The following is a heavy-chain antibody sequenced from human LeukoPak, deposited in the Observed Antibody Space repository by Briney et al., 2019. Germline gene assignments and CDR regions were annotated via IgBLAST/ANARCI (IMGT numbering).Heavy chain of an antibody. J-gene: IGHJ4*02. CDR1: GFTFSSYS. V-gene: IGHV3-21*01. D-gene: IGHD5-18*01. CDR3: AAQRGYSYQDY. Sequence: PGGSLRLSCAASGFTFSSYSMNWVRQAPGKGLEWVSSISSSSSYIYYAGSVKGRFTISRDNAKNSLYLQMNSLRAEDTAVYYCAAQRGYSYQDYWGQGTLVTVSS. CDR2: ISSSSSYI.